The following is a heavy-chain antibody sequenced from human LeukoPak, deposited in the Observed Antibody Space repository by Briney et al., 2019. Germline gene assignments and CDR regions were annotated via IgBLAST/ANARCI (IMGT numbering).Heavy chain of an antibody. J-gene: IGHJ4*02. Sequence: GGSLRLSCAASGFTFSSYAMSWVRQAPGKGLEWVSAISGSGGSTYYADSVKGRFTISRDNSKNTLYLQMNSLRAEDTAVYYCANQRVEGYCSGGSCYLDYWGQGTLVTVSS. V-gene: IGHV3-23*01. CDR1: GFTFSSYA. CDR3: ANQRVEGYCSGGSCYLDY. CDR2: ISGSGGST. D-gene: IGHD2-15*01.